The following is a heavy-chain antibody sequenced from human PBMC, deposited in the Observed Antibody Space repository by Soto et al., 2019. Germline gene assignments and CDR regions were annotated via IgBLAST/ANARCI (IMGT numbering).Heavy chain of an antibody. Sequence: EVQLVESGGGLVQPGGSLRLSCAASGFTFSSYSMNWVRQAPGKGLEWVSYISSSSSTIYYADSVKGRFTISRDNAKNSLYMQMKTLRDEDTAVYYCAREGCNLNWFDPWVQGTLVTVS. CDR3: AREGCNLNWFDP. D-gene: IGHD4-4*01. CDR1: GFTFSSYS. J-gene: IGHJ5*02. CDR2: ISSSSSTI. V-gene: IGHV3-48*02.